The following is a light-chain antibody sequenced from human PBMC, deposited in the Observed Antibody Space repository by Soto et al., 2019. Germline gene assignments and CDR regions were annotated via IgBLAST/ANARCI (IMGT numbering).Light chain of an antibody. V-gene: IGKV1-5*01. CDR2: DAS. Sequence: GDRVTITCRASERISSWLAWYQQKPGKAPNLLIYDASSLESGVPSRLSGSGSGTEFTLTISSLQPDDFATYYCQQYNSYWTFGQGTKVDIK. CDR3: QQYNSYWT. J-gene: IGKJ1*01. CDR1: ERISSW.